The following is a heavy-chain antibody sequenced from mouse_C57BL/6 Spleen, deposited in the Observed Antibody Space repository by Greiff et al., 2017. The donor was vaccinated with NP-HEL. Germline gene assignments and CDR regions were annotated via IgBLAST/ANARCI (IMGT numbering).Heavy chain of an antibody. V-gene: IGHV1-81*01. CDR2: IYPRSGNT. Sequence: QVHVKQSGAELARPGASVKLSCKASGYTFTSYGISWVKQRTGQGLEWIGEIYPRSGNTYYNEKFKGKATLTADKSSSTAYMELRSLTSEDSAVYFCARDYDYDPFAYWGQGTLVTVSA. CDR1: GYTFTSYG. CDR3: ARDYDYDPFAY. J-gene: IGHJ3*01. D-gene: IGHD2-4*01.